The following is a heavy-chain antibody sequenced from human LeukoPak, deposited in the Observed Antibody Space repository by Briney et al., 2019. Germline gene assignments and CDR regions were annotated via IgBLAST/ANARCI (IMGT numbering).Heavy chain of an antibody. CDR2: IYYSGNT. J-gene: IGHJ4*02. Sequence: PETLSLTCTVSGGSISSRSYYWGWIRQPPGKGLEWIGSIYYSGNTYYNPSLNSRVTISVDTSKNQFSLKLSSVTAADTAVFYCARTPRDGYNSPYFDYWGQGTLVTVSS. CDR3: ARTPRDGYNSPYFDY. CDR1: GGSISSRSYY. V-gene: IGHV4-39*01. D-gene: IGHD5-24*01.